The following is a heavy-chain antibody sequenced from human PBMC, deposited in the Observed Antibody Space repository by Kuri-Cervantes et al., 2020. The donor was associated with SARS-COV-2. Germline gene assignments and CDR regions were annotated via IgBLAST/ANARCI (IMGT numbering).Heavy chain of an antibody. CDR2: INPDGSYT. V-gene: IGHV3-74*01. D-gene: IGHD3-16*02. Sequence: GESLKISCAASGFTFSGHWIHWVRQAPGKGLVWVSRINPDGSYTNNADSVKGRFTLSRDNAKNMLFLQMNSLRAEDTAVYYCAKVLGGSTSLRVDDWGQGTLVTVSS. J-gene: IGHJ4*02. CDR1: GFTFSGHW. CDR3: AKVLGGSTSLRVDD.